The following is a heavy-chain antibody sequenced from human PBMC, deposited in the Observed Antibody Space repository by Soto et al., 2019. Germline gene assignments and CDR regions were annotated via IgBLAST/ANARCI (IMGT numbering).Heavy chain of an antibody. CDR3: ARDVGNFYDSSPTGQFDF. J-gene: IGHJ4*02. Sequence: PSETLSLTCAVSGDSISRSNWWSWVRQPPGKGLEWIGEIYYSGSINYNPSLKSRVTISVDKSKNQFSLKLSSVTAADTAVYHCARDVGNFYDSSPTGQFDFWGQGXLVTVYS. CDR1: GDSISRSNW. D-gene: IGHD3-22*01. V-gene: IGHV4-4*02. CDR2: IYYSGSI.